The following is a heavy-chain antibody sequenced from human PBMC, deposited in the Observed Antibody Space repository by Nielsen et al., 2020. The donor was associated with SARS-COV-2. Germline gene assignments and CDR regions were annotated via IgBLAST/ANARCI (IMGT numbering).Heavy chain of an antibody. CDR3: AKMSPPGIAAGTAEYFQH. V-gene: IGHV3-23*01. J-gene: IGHJ1*01. CDR2: ISGSGGRT. D-gene: IGHD6-13*01. Sequence: WIRQPPGKGLEWVSAISGSGGRTYYADPVKGRFTISRDKSKNTLYVLMNSLRAEDTAVYYCAKMSPPGIAAGTAEYFQHWGQGTLVTVSS.